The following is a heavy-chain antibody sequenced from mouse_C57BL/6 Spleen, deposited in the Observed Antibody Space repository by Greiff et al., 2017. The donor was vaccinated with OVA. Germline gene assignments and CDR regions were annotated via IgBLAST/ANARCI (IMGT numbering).Heavy chain of an antibody. V-gene: IGHV1-72*01. CDR1: GYTFTSYW. Sequence: VQLQQPGAELVRPGASVKLSCKASGYTFTSYWMHWVKQRPGRGLEWIGRIDPTSGGTKYNEKFKSKATLPVDKPSSAAYMQLSSLTSEDSAVYYCARRGDYTIFDYWGQGTTLTVSS. CDR3: ARRGDYTIFDY. J-gene: IGHJ2*01. D-gene: IGHD1-1*02. CDR2: IDPTSGGT.